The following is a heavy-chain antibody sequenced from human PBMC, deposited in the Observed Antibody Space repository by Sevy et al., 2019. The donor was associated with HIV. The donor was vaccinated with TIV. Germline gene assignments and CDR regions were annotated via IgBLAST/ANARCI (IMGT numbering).Heavy chain of an antibody. Sequence: GGSLRLSCVASEFRLSNYAMNWVRQAPGKGLEWVSGIGGRGGSSYYADSVKGRFTISRDNSKNTLYLQMNSLRAEDTAMYYCAKDLYYDNSLFDYWGQGILVTVSS. J-gene: IGHJ4*02. V-gene: IGHV3-23*01. CDR2: IGGRGGSS. CDR1: EFRLSNYA. CDR3: AKDLYYDNSLFDY. D-gene: IGHD3-22*01.